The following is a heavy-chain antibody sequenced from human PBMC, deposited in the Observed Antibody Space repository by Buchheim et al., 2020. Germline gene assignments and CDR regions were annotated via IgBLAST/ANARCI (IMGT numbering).Heavy chain of an antibody. D-gene: IGHD6-19*01. CDR3: TTDNLSSGWYLEYFQH. CDR2: IKSKTDGGTT. J-gene: IGHJ1*01. CDR1: GFTFSNAW. V-gene: IGHV3-15*01. Sequence: EVQLVESGGGLVKPGGSLRLSCAASGFTFSNAWMSWVRQAPGKGLEWVGRIKSKTDGGTTDYAAPVKGSFTISRDDSKNTLYLQMNSLKTEDTAVYYCTTDNLSSGWYLEYFQHWGQGTL.